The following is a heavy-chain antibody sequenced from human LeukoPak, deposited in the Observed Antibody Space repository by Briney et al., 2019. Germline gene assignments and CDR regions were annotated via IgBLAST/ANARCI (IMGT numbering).Heavy chain of an antibody. CDR1: GLTFDVYA. CDR3: AKSLRNGSGWASDY. D-gene: IGHD6-19*01. Sequence: GGSLRLSCAASGLTFDVYAVHWVRQTPGKGLEWVSGIAWSNGEIAYADSVKGRFTISRDNAKMYLQMNSLRTEDTAVYYCAKSLRNGSGWASDYWGQGTLVTVSS. J-gene: IGHJ4*02. V-gene: IGHV3-9*01. CDR2: IAWSNGEI.